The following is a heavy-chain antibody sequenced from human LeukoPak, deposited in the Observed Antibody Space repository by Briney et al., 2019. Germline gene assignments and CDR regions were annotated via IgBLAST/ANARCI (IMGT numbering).Heavy chain of an antibody. CDR3: ARGPCSSANCYWSLDH. J-gene: IGHJ5*02. V-gene: IGHV4-30-2*01. Sequence: SETLSLTCTVSGGSISSGGYYWSWIRQPPGKGLEWIGYIYHSGSTYYNPSLKSRVTMSLDTSKNQFSLNLNSVTAADTAVYYCARGPCSSANCYWSLDHWGRGTLVTVSS. CDR2: IYHSGST. D-gene: IGHD2-2*01. CDR1: GGSISSGGYY.